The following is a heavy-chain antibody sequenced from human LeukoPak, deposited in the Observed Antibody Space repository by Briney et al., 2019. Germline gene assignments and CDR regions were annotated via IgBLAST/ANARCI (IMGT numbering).Heavy chain of an antibody. CDR1: GFTFSSYE. CDR3: TRDQGAIYDYNYYYYMDV. CDR2: ISSSGSTI. Sequence: TGGSLRLSCAASGFTFSSYEMNWVRQAPGKGLEWVSYISSSGSTIYYADSVKGRFTISRDNAKNSLYLQMNSLRAEDTAVYYCTRDQGAIYDYNYYYYMDVWGKGTTVTVSS. J-gene: IGHJ6*03. V-gene: IGHV3-48*03. D-gene: IGHD5/OR15-5a*01.